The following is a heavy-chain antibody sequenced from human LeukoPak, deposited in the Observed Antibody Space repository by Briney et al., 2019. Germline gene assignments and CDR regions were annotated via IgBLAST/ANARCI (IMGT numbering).Heavy chain of an antibody. CDR3: TSPYYYGSGSYL. CDR1: GFTFSNAW. D-gene: IGHD3-10*01. CDR2: IKSKTDGGTT. V-gene: IGHV3-15*01. Sequence: PGESLRLSCAASGFTFSNAWMSWVRQAPGKGLEWVGRIKSKTDGGTTDYAAPVKGRFTISRDDSKNTLYLQMNSLKTEDTAVYYCTSPYYYGSGSYLWGQGTLVTVSS. J-gene: IGHJ4*02.